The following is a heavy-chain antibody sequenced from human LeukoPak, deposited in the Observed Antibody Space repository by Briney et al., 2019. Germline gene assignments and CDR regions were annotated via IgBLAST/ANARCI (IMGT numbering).Heavy chain of an antibody. J-gene: IGHJ6*02. CDR1: GGTIGSSY. V-gene: IGHV4-59*01. D-gene: IGHD4-17*01. CDR2: IYYSGST. Sequence: SETLSLTCTVSGGTIGSSYWHWIRQPPGKALEWIGYIYYSGSTAYNPSLKSRITMSVDTSKNRFSLNMWSVTAADTAVYYCARDRAYGDYLRMDVWGQGTTVTVSS. CDR3: ARDRAYGDYLRMDV.